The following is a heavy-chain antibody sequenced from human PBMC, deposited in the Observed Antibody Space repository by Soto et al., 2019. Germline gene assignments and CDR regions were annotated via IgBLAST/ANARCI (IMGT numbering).Heavy chain of an antibody. Sequence: EVQLVESGGGLVQPGGSLRLSCAASGFTFSSYRMHWVRQAPGKELVWVSRINSDGSSTSYADSVKGRFTISRDNAKNTLYLQMNSLRAEDTAVYYCARDHALYSSGWGAWDVWGQGTTVTVSS. CDR1: GFTFSSYR. D-gene: IGHD6-19*01. J-gene: IGHJ6*02. V-gene: IGHV3-74*01. CDR2: INSDGSST. CDR3: ARDHALYSSGWGAWDV.